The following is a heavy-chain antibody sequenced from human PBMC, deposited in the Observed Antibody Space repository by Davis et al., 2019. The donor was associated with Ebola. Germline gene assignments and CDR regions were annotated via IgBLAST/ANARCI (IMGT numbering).Heavy chain of an antibody. Sequence: SETLSLTCTVSGGSISSGGYYWSWIRQHPGKGLEWIGYIYYSGSTYYNPSLKSRVTISVDTSKNQFSLKLSSVTAADTAVYYCARSNLLGSGSYRPLDYWGQGTLVTVSS. CDR1: GGSISSGGYY. CDR2: IYYSGST. D-gene: IGHD3-10*01. J-gene: IGHJ4*02. CDR3: ARSNLLGSGSYRPLDY. V-gene: IGHV4-31*03.